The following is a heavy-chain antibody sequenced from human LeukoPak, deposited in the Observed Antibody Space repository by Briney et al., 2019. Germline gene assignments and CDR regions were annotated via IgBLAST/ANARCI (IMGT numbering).Heavy chain of an antibody. D-gene: IGHD6-6*01. V-gene: IGHV4-30-2*01. CDR3: ARYCTSSYYYGLDV. J-gene: IGHJ6*02. CDR1: GGSIGSGGYS. Sequence: SQTLSLTCAVSGGSIGSGGYSWSWIRQPPGKGLEWIGYIYHSGSTYYNPSLKSRVTISVDRSKNQFSLKLSSVTAADTAVYYCARYCTSSYYYGLDVWGQGTTVTVSS. CDR2: IYHSGST.